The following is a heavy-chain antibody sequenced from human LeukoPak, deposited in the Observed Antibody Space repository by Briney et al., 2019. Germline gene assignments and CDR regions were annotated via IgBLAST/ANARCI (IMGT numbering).Heavy chain of an antibody. CDR3: ASQPDIVVVPARRLIP. V-gene: IGHV3-23*01. J-gene: IGHJ4*02. Sequence: GGSLRLSCAASGFTFSDYYMSWIRQAPGKGLEWVSAISGSGGSTYYADSVKGRFTISRDNSKNTLYLQMNSLRAEDTAVYYCASQPDIVVVPARRLIPRGQGTLVTVSS. D-gene: IGHD2-2*01. CDR2: ISGSGGST. CDR1: GFTFSDYY.